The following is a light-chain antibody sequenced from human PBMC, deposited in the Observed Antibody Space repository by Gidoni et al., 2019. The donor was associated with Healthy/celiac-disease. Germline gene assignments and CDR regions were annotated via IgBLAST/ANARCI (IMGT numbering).Light chain of an antibody. V-gene: IGKV1-NL1*01. Sequence: DIQMTQSPSSLSASVGDRVTITCRASQGISNSLAWYQQKPGKAPKLLLYAASRLESGVPSRFSGSGSGTDYTLTISSLQPEDFATYYCQQYYSTPVTFXPXTKVDIK. J-gene: IGKJ3*01. CDR3: QQYYSTPVT. CDR2: AAS. CDR1: QGISNS.